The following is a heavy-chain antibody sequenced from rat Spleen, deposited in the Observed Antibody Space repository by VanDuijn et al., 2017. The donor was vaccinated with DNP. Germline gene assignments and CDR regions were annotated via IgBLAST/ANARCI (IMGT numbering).Heavy chain of an antibody. V-gene: IGHV5-7*01. J-gene: IGHJ4*01. CDR2: ISYDGRST. CDR3: ARRGTGAMDA. CDR1: GFTFSDYN. D-gene: IGHD4-3*01. Sequence: EVQLVESGGGLVQPGRSLKLSCTVSGFTFSDYNMAWVRQAPKKGLGWVATISYDGRSTSHRDSVTGRFTISRDNAKSTLYLQMNSLRSEDMATYYCARRGTGAMDAWGQGTSVTVSS.